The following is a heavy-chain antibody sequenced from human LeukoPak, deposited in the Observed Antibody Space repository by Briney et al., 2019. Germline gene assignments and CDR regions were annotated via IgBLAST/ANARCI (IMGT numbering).Heavy chain of an antibody. CDR2: ISSSGSTI. Sequence: GGSLRLSCAASGFTFSSYEMNWVRQAPGKGLEWVSYISSSGSTIYYADSVKGRFTISRDNAKNSLYLQMNSLRAEDTAVYYCARDPLNYYDSSGYHDYWGQGTLVTVSS. CDR3: ARDPLNYYDSSGYHDY. V-gene: IGHV3-48*03. J-gene: IGHJ4*02. CDR1: GFTFSSYE. D-gene: IGHD3-22*01.